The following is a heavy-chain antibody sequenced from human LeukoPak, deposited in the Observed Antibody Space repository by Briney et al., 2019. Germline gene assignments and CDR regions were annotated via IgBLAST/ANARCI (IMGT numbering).Heavy chain of an antibody. CDR2: IYYSGST. CDR1: GGSISSSSYY. CDR3: AAPQPSSGSDYYMDV. V-gene: IGHV4-39*01. J-gene: IGHJ6*03. Sequence: SETLSLTCTVSGGSISSSSYYWGWIRQPPWKGLEWIGSIYYSGSTYYNPSLKSRVTISVDTSKNQFSLKLSSVTAADTAVYYCAAPQPSSGSDYYMDVWGKGTTVTISS. D-gene: IGHD6-19*01.